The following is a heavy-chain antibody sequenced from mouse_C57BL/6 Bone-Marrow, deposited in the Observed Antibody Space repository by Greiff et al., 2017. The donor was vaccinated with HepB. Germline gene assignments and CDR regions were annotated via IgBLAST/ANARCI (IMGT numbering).Heavy chain of an antibody. D-gene: IGHD2-2*01. Sequence: VQLQQSGPELVKPGASVKISCKASGYAFSSSWMNWVKQRPGKGLEWIGRIYPGDGDTNYNGKFKGKATLTADKSSSTAYMQLSSLTSEDSAVYFCARDGYDRGNYFDYWGQGTTLTVSS. CDR2: IYPGDGDT. CDR1: GYAFSSSW. V-gene: IGHV1-82*01. J-gene: IGHJ2*01. CDR3: ARDGYDRGNYFDY.